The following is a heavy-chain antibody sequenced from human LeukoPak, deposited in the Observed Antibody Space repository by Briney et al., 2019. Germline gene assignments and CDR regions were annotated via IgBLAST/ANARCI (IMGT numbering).Heavy chain of an antibody. Sequence: SETLSLTCAVYGGSFSGYYWSWIRQPPGKGLEWIGEINHSGSTNYNPSLKSRVTISVDTSKNQFSLKLSSVTAADTAVYYCASGEIRYYFDYWGQGTLVTVSS. V-gene: IGHV4-34*01. CDR2: INHSGST. CDR3: ASGEIRYYFDY. D-gene: IGHD5-24*01. CDR1: GGSFSGYY. J-gene: IGHJ4*02.